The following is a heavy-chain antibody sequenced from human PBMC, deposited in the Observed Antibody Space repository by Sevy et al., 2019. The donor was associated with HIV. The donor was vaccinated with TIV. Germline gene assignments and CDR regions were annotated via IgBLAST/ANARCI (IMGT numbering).Heavy chain of an antibody. CDR2: ISSSSSYI. D-gene: IGHD3-22*01. CDR1: GFTFSSYS. CDR3: ARVKARGTYYYDSSEEMAYYFDY. J-gene: IGHJ4*02. V-gene: IGHV3-21*01. Sequence: GGSLRLSCAASGFTFSSYSMNWVRQAPGKGLEWVSSISSSSSYIYYADSVKGRFTISRDNAKNSLYLQMNILRAEDTAVYYCARVKARGTYYYDSSEEMAYYFDYWGQGTLVTVSS.